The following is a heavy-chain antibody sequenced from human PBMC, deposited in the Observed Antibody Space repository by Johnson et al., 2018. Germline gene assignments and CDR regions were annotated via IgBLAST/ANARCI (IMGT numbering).Heavy chain of an antibody. CDR3: ARDDDPYGSGVLDV. J-gene: IGHJ6*02. CDR2: ISYHGSNK. Sequence: QVQLVESGGGLVQPGGSLRLSCAASGFTFSSYAMHWVRQAPGKGLEWVAVISYHGSNKYYAASVKGRFTISRENARDSFFLQMDSLRVGDTAMYYCARDDDPYGSGVLDVWGQGTTVTVSS. D-gene: IGHD2-8*01. V-gene: IGHV3-30*14. CDR1: GFTFSSYA.